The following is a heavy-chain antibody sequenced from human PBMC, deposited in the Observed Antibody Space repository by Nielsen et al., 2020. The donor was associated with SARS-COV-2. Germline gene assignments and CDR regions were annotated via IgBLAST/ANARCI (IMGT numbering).Heavy chain of an antibody. J-gene: IGHJ2*01. Sequence: GGSLRLSCAASGFTVSSSYMTWVRQAPGKGLEWVSVIYTGGSTYYADSVKGRFTISRDNAKNSLYLQMNSLRAEDTAVYYCATCRGPYWYFDLWGRGTLVTVSS. CDR2: IYTGGST. V-gene: IGHV3-53*01. D-gene: IGHD3-10*01. CDR3: ATCRGPYWYFDL. CDR1: GFTVSSSY.